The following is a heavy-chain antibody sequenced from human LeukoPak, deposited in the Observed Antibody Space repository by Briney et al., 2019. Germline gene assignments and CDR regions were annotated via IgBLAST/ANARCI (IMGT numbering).Heavy chain of an antibody. D-gene: IGHD2-2*01. CDR1: GYRFTSYD. V-gene: IGHV1-46*01. CDR2: INPSGGST. CDR3: ARDGPTAAPFNY. Sequence: ASVKVSCKASGYRFTSYDMNWVRQAPGQGLEWMGIINPSGGSTSYAQRFQGRVAMTRDTLTTTVYMEVNSLTSEDTAVYFCARDGPTAAPFNYWGQGTLVTVSS. J-gene: IGHJ4*02.